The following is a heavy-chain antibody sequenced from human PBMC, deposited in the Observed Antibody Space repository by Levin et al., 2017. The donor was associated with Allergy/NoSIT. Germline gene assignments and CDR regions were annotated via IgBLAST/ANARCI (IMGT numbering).Heavy chain of an antibody. CDR2: ISSSSSYI. CDR1: GFTFSSYS. D-gene: IGHD4-17*01. V-gene: IGHV3-21*01. J-gene: IGHJ4*02. CDR3: ARDASLMTTGAIDY. Sequence: GGSLRLSCAASGFTFSSYSMNWVRQAPGKGLEWVSSISSSSSYIYYADSVKGRFTISRDNAKNSLYLQMNSLRAEDTAVYYCARDASLMTTGAIDYWGQGTLVTVSS.